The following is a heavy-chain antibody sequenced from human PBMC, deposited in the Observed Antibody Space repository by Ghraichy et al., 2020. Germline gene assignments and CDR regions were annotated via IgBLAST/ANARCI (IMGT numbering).Heavy chain of an antibody. Sequence: GGSLRLSCAASGFTFSTYGMHWVRQAPGKGLEWVAVISYDGSNKYYADFVKGRFTISRDNSRNTLYLQMNSLRAEDTALYYCVKDFSYGSSGVLDYWGQGTLLSVSS. D-gene: IGHD3-22*01. J-gene: IGHJ4*02. V-gene: IGHV3-30*18. CDR2: ISYDGSNK. CDR3: VKDFSYGSSGVLDY. CDR1: GFTFSTYG.